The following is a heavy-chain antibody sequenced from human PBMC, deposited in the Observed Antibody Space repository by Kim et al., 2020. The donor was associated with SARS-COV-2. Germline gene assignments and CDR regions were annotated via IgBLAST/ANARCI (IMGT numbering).Heavy chain of an antibody. Sequence: SETLSLTCTVSGGSISSYYWSWIRQPPGKGLEWIGYIYYSGSTNYNPSLKSRVTISVDTSKNQFSLKLSSVTAADTAVYYCARGYSSSWPNDYWGQGTLVTVSS. CDR3: ARGYSSSWPNDY. CDR1: GGSISSYY. V-gene: IGHV4-59*13. D-gene: IGHD6-13*01. CDR2: IYYSGST. J-gene: IGHJ4*02.